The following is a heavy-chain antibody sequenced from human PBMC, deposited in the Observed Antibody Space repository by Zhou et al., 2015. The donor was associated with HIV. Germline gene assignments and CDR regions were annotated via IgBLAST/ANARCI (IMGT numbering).Heavy chain of an antibody. D-gene: IGHD3-16*01. V-gene: IGHV1-69*01. J-gene: IGHJ2*01. CDR2: IIPIFGTA. CDR3: VRETLEGNRWGPRRERGDWYFDF. CDR1: GGTFSSYA. Sequence: QVQLVQSGAEVKKPGSSVKVSCKASGGTFSSYAISWVRQAPGQGLEWMGGIIPIFGTANYAQKFQGRVTITADESTSTAYMELSSLRSEDTAMYYCVRETLEGNRWGPRRERGDWYFDFWGPGTLVTVSS.